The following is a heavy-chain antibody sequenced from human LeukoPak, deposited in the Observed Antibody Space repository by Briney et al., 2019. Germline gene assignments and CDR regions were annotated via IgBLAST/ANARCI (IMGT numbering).Heavy chain of an antibody. D-gene: IGHD2-15*01. CDR1: GFTFSSYA. CDR3: ARGIGYCSGGSCGGYYYYYGMDV. V-gene: IGHV3-30-3*01. J-gene: IGHJ6*02. CDR2: ISYDGSNK. Sequence: TGGSLRLSCAASGFTFSSYAMHWVRQAPGKGLEWVAVISYDGSNKYYADSVKGRFTISRDNSKNTLYLQMNSLRAEDTAVYYCARGIGYCSGGSCGGYYYYYGMDVWGQGTTVTVSS.